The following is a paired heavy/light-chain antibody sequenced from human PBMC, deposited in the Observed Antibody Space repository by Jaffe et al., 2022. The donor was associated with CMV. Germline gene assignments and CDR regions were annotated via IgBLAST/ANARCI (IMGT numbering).Light chain of an antibody. CDR3: QQYDTYWT. Sequence: DIQMTQSPSTLSASVGDRVTLTCRASQSISTWLAWFQQKPGKAPELLIYRASTLKSGVPSRFSGSGSGTEFTLTISSLHPEDFATYYCQQYDTYWTFGQGTKVEIK. J-gene: IGKJ1*01. CDR1: QSISTW. CDR2: RAS. V-gene: IGKV1-5*03.
Heavy chain of an antibody. CDR2: IREDGSEK. Sequence: VQVVESGGGLVQPGGSLRLSCEASGFNFNIYWMSWVRQAPGKGLEWVANIREDGSEKYYVDAVKGRFTISRDNAKNLLFVQMDSLRDDDTAVYYCVRGGQLGPRDGFDVWGQGTMVTVSS. CDR1: GFNFNIYW. CDR3: VRGGQLGPRDGFDV. V-gene: IGHV3-7*04. J-gene: IGHJ3*01. D-gene: IGHD6-6*01.